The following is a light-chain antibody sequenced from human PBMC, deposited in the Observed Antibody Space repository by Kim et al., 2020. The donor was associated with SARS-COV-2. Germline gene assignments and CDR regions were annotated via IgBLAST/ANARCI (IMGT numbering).Light chain of an antibody. V-gene: IGLV3-19*01. CDR2: GKN. CDR3: NSRDTNVNEVI. CDR1: SLRSYY. Sequence: SSELTQDPAVSVALGQTVRITCQGDSLRSYYATWYQQKPGQAPVLVIYGKNNRPSGIPDRFSGSNSGNTASLTITGAQAGDDADYYCNSRDTNVNEVIFG. J-gene: IGLJ2*01.